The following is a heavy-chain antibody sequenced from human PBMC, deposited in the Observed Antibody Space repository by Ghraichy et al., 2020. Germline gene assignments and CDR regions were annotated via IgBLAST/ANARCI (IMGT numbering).Heavy chain of an antibody. CDR3: ARVRTTVTTGDYYYMDV. CDR1: GYTFTKYG. CDR2: ISAYNGNK. V-gene: IGHV1-18*01. J-gene: IGHJ6*03. Sequence: ASVKVSCKASGYTFTKYGISWVRQAPGQGLEWMGWISAYNGNKNYAQKFQGRVTMTTDTSTSTAYMELRSLRSDDTAVHYCARVRTTVTTGDYYYMDVWGKGTSVTVSS. D-gene: IGHD4-17*01.